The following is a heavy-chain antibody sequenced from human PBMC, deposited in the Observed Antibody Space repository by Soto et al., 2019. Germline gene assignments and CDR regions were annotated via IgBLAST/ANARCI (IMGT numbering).Heavy chain of an antibody. D-gene: IGHD6-6*01. J-gene: IGHJ6*02. V-gene: IGHV3-53*02. CDR3: ARDRSIAGSYYHYGMDV. CDR2: IYSGGNK. CDR1: GFNVSTNY. Sequence: EVQLVETGGGLIQPGGSLRLSCAASGFNVSTNYMSWVRQAPGQGLEWVSVIYSGGNKYYAESVKGRFTISRDNSKNTLYLQLNSVRVEDTAVYYCARDRSIAGSYYHYGMDVWGQGTTVTVS.